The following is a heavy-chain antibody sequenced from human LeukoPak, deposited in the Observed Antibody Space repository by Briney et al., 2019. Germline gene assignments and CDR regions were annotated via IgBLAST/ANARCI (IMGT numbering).Heavy chain of an antibody. Sequence: AGGSLRLSCAASGFTFSKYSMNWVRQAPGKGLEWVSYITSGTSIIYYADSVKGRFTISRDNSKNTLYLQMNSLRAEDTAVYYCAKDLSSGWYPYYFDFWGRGTLVTVSS. D-gene: IGHD6-19*01. CDR3: AKDLSSGWYPYYFDF. J-gene: IGHJ4*02. V-gene: IGHV3-48*01. CDR2: ITSGTSII. CDR1: GFTFSKYS.